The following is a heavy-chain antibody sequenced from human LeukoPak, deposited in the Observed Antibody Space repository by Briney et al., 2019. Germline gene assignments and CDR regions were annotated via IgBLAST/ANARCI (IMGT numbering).Heavy chain of an antibody. CDR2: INPNSGGT. CDR1: GYTFTGYY. D-gene: IGHD3-10*01. V-gene: IGHV1-2*02. J-gene: IGHJ6*03. Sequence: ASVKVSCKASGYTFTGYYIHWVRQAPGQGLEWMGWINPNSGGTNYAQKFQGRVTMTRDTSISTAYMELSRLRSEDTAVYYCARGAGILWFGEIRSYCMDVWGKGTTVTISS. CDR3: ARGAGILWFGEIRSYCMDV.